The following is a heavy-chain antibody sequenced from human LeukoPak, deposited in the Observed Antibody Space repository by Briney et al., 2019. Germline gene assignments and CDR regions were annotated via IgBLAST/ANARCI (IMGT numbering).Heavy chain of an antibody. J-gene: IGHJ6*02. CDR1: GFTFSDYY. CDR3: ARIFLRWTRGWGDSYGFDV. CDR2: IGDRGITI. D-gene: IGHD1-1*01. Sequence: GGSLRLSCTASGFTFSDYYMSWLRQAPGRGLEWLSYIGDRGITIYYADSVKGRFTISRDNAKNSLYLQMNSLKTEDTAVYYCARIFLRWTRGWGDSYGFDVWGRGTTVTVSS. V-gene: IGHV3-11*01.